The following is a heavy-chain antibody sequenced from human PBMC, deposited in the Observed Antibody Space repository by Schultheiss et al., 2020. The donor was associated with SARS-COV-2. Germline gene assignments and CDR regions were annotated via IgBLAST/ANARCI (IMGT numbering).Heavy chain of an antibody. V-gene: IGHV4-31*03. Sequence: SETLSLTCTVSGGSISSGGYYWSWIRQHPGKGLEWIGYIYYSGSTYYNPSLKSRVTISVDTSKNQFSLKLSSVTAADTAVYYCARDPLHVDTAMAPHLDVWGQGTTVTVSS. CDR1: GGSISSGGYY. J-gene: IGHJ6*02. D-gene: IGHD5-18*01. CDR3: ARDPLHVDTAMAPHLDV. CDR2: IYYSGST.